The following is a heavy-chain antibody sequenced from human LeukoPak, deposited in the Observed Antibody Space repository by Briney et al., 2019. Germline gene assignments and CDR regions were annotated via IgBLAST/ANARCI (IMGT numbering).Heavy chain of an antibody. CDR1: VGSISSGDYY. J-gene: IGHJ4*02. Sequence: PSETLSLTCTVSVGSISSGDYYWSWIRQPPGKGLEWIGYIYYSGSTYYNPSLKSRVTISVDTSKNQFSLKLSSVTAADTAVYYGARQGYYDFWSGYYAFDYWGQGTLVTVSS. D-gene: IGHD3-3*01. V-gene: IGHV4-30-4*08. CDR3: ARQGYYDFWSGYYAFDY. CDR2: IYYSGST.